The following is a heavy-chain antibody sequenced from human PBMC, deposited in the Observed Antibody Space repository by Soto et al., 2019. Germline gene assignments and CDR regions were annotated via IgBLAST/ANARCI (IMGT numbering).Heavy chain of an antibody. J-gene: IGHJ6*02. D-gene: IGHD6-19*01. Sequence: PGGSLRLSCAASGFTVSSNYMSWVRQAPGKGLEWVSVIYSGGSTYYADSVKGRFTISRDNSKNTLYLQMNSLRAEDTAVYYCARDSSGWYYYYYGMDVWGQGTTVTVSS. CDR2: IYSGGST. CDR1: GFTVSSNY. CDR3: ARDSSGWYYYYYGMDV. V-gene: IGHV3-53*01.